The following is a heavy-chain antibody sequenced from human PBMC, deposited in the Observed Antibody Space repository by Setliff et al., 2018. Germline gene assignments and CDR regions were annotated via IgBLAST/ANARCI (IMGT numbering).Heavy chain of an antibody. CDR3: VRVDMVLSNFDF. CDR2: SNAGNGNT. D-gene: IGHD5-12*01. J-gene: IGHJ4*02. Sequence: GASVKVSCKASGYTFTSYAMHWVRQAPGQRLEWMGWSNAGNGNTKYSQESLRDRITITSETSATTVYMELRSLRSEDTAVYYCVRVDMVLSNFDFWGQGTLVTVSS. CDR1: GYTFTSYA. V-gene: IGHV1-3*02.